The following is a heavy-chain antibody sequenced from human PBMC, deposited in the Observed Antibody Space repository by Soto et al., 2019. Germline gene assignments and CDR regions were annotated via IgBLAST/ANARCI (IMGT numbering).Heavy chain of an antibody. D-gene: IGHD3-16*01. Sequence: QVQLVESGGGVVQPGTSLRVSCVGSGFTFRSYVIHWVRQAPGKGLEWVALTSYDGSDKYYGDSVRGRFTISRDNYRKTVDLQMDSVRLEDRALYYCARGGTTGGLDVWGQGTLVSVSS. V-gene: IGHV3-30*19. CDR3: ARGGTTGGLDV. CDR1: GFTFRSYV. J-gene: IGHJ1*01. CDR2: TSYDGSDK.